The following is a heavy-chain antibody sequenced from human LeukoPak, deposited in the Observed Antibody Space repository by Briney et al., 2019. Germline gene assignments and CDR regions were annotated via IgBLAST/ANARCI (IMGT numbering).Heavy chain of an antibody. J-gene: IGHJ4*02. Sequence: SVKVSCKASGGTFSSYAISWVRQAPGQGLEWMGGIIPIFGTANYAQKFQGRVTITADESTSTAYMELSSLGSEDTAVYYCARGGAPDDFWSGYYTGIGFDYWGQGTLVTVSS. CDR1: GGTFSSYA. CDR3: ARGGAPDDFWSGYYTGIGFDY. CDR2: IIPIFGTA. D-gene: IGHD3-3*01. V-gene: IGHV1-69*13.